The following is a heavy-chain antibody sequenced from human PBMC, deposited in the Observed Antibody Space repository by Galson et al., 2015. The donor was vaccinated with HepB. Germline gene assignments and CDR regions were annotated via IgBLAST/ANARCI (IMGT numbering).Heavy chain of an antibody. CDR1: NGSFSHYY. Sequence: SETLSLTCVVYNGSFSHYYWSWIRQPPGKGLEWIGQVSPSGGTDYKSSLKSRVTILVDISNKQLSLKLTSVTAADTAVYYCAREVTLGSGSYNYWGQGTLVTVSS. J-gene: IGHJ4*02. CDR3: AREVTLGSGSYNY. CDR2: VSPSGGT. D-gene: IGHD3-10*01. V-gene: IGHV4-34*01.